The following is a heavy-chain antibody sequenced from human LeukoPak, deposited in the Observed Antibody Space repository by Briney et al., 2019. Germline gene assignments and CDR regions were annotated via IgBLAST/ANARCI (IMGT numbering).Heavy chain of an antibody. CDR2: INHSGST. Sequence: SETLSLTCAVYGGSFSGYYWSWIRQPPGKGLEWIGEINHSGSTNYNPSLKSRVTISVDTSKNQFSLKLSSVTAADTAVYYCARGMEGRNYDFWSGYSKWFDPWGQGTLVTVSS. V-gene: IGHV4-34*01. CDR3: ARGMEGRNYDFWSGYSKWFDP. J-gene: IGHJ5*02. D-gene: IGHD3-3*01. CDR1: GGSFSGYY.